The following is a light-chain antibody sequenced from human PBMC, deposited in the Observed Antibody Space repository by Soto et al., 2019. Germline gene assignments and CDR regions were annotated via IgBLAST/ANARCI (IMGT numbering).Light chain of an antibody. CDR3: MQGTHWART. CDR1: QSLVYSDGDTY. V-gene: IGKV2-30*01. CDR2: KVS. Sequence: DVVMTQSPLSLPVTLGQPASISCRSSQSLVYSDGDTYLNWFQQRPGQSPRRLIYKVSKRDSGVPDILSGSGSGTDFTLKISRVESEDVGVYYCMQGTHWARTFGQGTKVEIK. J-gene: IGKJ1*01.